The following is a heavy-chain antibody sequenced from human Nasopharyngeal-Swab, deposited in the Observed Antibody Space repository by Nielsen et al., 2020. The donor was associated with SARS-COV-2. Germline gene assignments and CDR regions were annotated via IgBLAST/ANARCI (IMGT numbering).Heavy chain of an antibody. CDR2: SHYSGST. Sequence: GSLRLSCTVSSASLSSYYWSWIRQPPGKGLEWVAYSHYSGSTNYNPSLKSRVTMSVDTSKRQFSLMLTSVTAADTAVYYCARGFDYWGQGTLVTVSS. J-gene: IGHJ4*02. CDR1: SASLSSYY. V-gene: IGHV4-59*08. CDR3: ARGFDY.